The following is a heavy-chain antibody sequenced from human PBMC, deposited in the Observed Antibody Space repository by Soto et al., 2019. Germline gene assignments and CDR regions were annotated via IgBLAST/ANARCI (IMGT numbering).Heavy chain of an antibody. Sequence: VASVKVSCKASGYTFTSYAMHWVRQAPGQRLEWMGWINAGNGNTKYSQKFQGRVTITRDTSASTAYMELSSLRSEDTAVYYCARQTTVDGAYFDYWGQGTLVTVSS. CDR3: ARQTTVDGAYFDY. CDR2: INAGNGNT. J-gene: IGHJ4*02. V-gene: IGHV1-3*01. D-gene: IGHD4-17*01. CDR1: GYTFTSYA.